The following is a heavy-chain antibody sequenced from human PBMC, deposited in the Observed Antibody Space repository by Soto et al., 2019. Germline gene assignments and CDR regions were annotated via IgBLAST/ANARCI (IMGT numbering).Heavy chain of an antibody. CDR2: IIPIFGTA. Sequence: QVQLVQSGAEVKKPGSSVKVSCKASGGTFSSYAISWVRQAPGQGLEWMGGIIPIFGTANYAQKFQGRVTMTADESTNTAYMEMSSLGSEDTVVYYCASPPTTGNYYYYGMDVWGQGTTVTVSS. CDR3: ASPPTTGNYYYYGMDV. V-gene: IGHV1-69*12. CDR1: GGTFSSYA. D-gene: IGHD4-17*01. J-gene: IGHJ6*02.